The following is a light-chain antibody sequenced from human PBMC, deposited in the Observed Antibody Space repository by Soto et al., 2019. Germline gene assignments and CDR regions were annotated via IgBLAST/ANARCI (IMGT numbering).Light chain of an antibody. J-gene: IGLJ3*02. CDR3: QSYDSSLSGSL. CDR2: ANK. Sequence: QSVLTQPPSVSGAPGQRVTISCTGSSSNIGAGYDVHWYQHLPGKAPKLLIYANKNRPSGVPDRFSGSKSGTSASLAITGLQAADEADYYCQSYDSSLSGSLFGGGTKVTVL. CDR1: SSNIGAGYD. V-gene: IGLV1-40*01.